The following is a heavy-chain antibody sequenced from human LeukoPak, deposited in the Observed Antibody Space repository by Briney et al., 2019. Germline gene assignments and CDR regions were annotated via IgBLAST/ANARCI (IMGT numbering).Heavy chain of an antibody. CDR1: GFTFSGYW. CDR3: ARGDNAFDS. D-gene: IGHD1-1*01. J-gene: IGHJ4*02. CDR2: INGDGSIT. V-gene: IGHV3-74*01. Sequence: PGGSLRLSCSASGFTFSGYWMHWVRQAPGKGLAWVSRINGDGSITNYGDSVKGRFTISRDNAENTLYLQMNSLRDEDTAVYYCARGDNAFDSWGQGTLVTVSS.